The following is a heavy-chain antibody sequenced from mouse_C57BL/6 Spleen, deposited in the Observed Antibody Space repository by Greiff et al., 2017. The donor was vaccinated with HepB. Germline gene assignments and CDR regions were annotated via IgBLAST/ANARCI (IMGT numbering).Heavy chain of an antibody. CDR3: ARYRTYGTYWYFDV. J-gene: IGHJ1*03. V-gene: IGHV3-6*01. Sequence: EVQLKESGPGLVKPSQSLSLTCSVTGYSITSGYYWNWIRQFPGNKLEWMGYISYDGSNNYNPSLKNRISITRDTSKNQFFLKLNSVTTEDTATYYCARYRTYGTYWYFDVWGTGTTVTVSS. CDR1: GYSITSGYY. CDR2: ISYDGSN. D-gene: IGHD2-10*02.